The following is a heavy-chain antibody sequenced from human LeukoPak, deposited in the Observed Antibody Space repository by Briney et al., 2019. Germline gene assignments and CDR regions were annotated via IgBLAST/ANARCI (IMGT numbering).Heavy chain of an antibody. J-gene: IGHJ6*03. CDR3: ASRDGYNYYHYYMDV. D-gene: IGHD5-24*01. CDR1: GGSFSAYY. V-gene: IGHV4-34*01. Sequence: SETLSLTCAVNGGSFSAYYWTWIRQTPGKGLEWIGEINYDGRTNYNPSLKSRVTISADTSKNQFSLKLSSVTAADTVVYYCASRDGYNYYHYYMDVWGKGTAVTVSS. CDR2: INYDGRT.